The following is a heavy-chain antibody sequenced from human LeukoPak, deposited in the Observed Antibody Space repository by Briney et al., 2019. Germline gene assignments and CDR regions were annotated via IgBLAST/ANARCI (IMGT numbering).Heavy chain of an antibody. Sequence: GGSLKLSCAASGLTFSGSALHWVRQASGKGLEWVGRIRSKGNNYATGYAASVKGRFTISRDDSKNTSYLQMNSLRAEDTAVYYCGRNDYDWKGPFDYWGQGTLVTVSS. CDR1: GLTFSGSA. CDR2: IRSKGNNYAT. J-gene: IGHJ4*02. V-gene: IGHV3-73*01. D-gene: IGHD4-17*01. CDR3: GRNDYDWKGPFDY.